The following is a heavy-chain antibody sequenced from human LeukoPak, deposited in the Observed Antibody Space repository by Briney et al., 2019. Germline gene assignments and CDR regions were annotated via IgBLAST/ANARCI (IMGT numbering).Heavy chain of an antibody. CDR2: ISYDYGKT. CDR3: ARDSGRSATYFND. CDR1: GFTFSNFA. J-gene: IGHJ4*02. Sequence: PGGSLRLSCEASGFTFSNFAMHWVRQAPGTGLEWVAGISYDYGKTYYADSVRGRFTISRDTSKNTLYLQMNGLRAEDTAVYYCARDSGRSATYFNDWGQGTLVTVSS. V-gene: IGHV3-30*04. D-gene: IGHD3-10*01.